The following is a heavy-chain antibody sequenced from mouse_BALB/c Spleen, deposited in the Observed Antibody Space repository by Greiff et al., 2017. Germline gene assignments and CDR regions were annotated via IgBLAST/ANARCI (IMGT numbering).Heavy chain of an antibody. V-gene: IGHV1S34*01. Sequence: LVKTGASVKISCKASGYSFTGYYMHWVKQSHGKSLEWIGYISCYNGATSYNQKFKGKATFTVDTSSSTAYMQFNSLTSEDSAVYYCARLITTVVEDAMDYWGQGTSVTVSS. J-gene: IGHJ4*01. D-gene: IGHD1-1*01. CDR2: ISCYNGAT. CDR1: GYSFTGYY. CDR3: ARLITTVVEDAMDY.